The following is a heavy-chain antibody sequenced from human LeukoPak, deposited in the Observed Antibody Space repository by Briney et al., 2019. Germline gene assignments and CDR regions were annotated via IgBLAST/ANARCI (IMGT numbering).Heavy chain of an antibody. Sequence: GGSLRLSCAASGFAFSSYSMNWVRQAPGKGLEWVGFIRSKAYGGTTEYAASVKGRFTISRDDSKSIAYLQMNSLKTEDTAVYYCTRDMHDSSGYRYWGQGTLVTVSS. CDR1: GFAFSSYS. D-gene: IGHD3-22*01. CDR2: IRSKAYGGTT. J-gene: IGHJ4*02. V-gene: IGHV3-49*04. CDR3: TRDMHDSSGYRY.